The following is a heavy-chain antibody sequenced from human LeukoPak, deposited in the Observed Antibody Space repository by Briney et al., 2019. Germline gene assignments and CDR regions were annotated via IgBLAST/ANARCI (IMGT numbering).Heavy chain of an antibody. D-gene: IGHD5-12*01. CDR1: GGSISGYY. V-gene: IGHV4-59*08. J-gene: IGHJ4*02. Sequence: KASETLSLTCTVSGGSISGYYWTWTRQPPGKGLEWIGYISYSGSTSSHPSLKSRVTISLDTSKNQFSLKLTSVTAADTAVYYCVRGYSGYPYYLDYWGQGTLVTVSS. CDR3: VRGYSGYPYYLDY. CDR2: ISYSGST.